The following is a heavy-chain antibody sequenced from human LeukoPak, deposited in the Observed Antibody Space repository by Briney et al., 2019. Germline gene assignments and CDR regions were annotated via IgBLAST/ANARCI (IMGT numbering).Heavy chain of an antibody. J-gene: IGHJ3*02. CDR3: ARGGAVGTTTVAFDI. CDR2: INNDGSST. V-gene: IGHV3-74*01. CDR1: GFTFSSYW. D-gene: IGHD1-26*01. Sequence: GGSLRLSCAASGFTFSSYWMHWVRQAPGKGLVWVSRINNDGSSTTYADSVKGRFTISRDNAKNALYLQMNSLRAEDTAVYYCARGGAVGTTTVAFDIWGQGTMVTVSS.